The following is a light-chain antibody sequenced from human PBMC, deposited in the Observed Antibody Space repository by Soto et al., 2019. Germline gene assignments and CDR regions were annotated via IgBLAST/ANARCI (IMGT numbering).Light chain of an antibody. CDR3: QQYGSSLWT. J-gene: IGKJ1*01. CDR1: QSVSSSY. Sequence: EIVLTQSPGTLSLSPGERAXLSCRASQSVSSSYLAWYQQKPGQAPRLLIYGASSRATGIPDRFSGSGSGTDCTLTISRLEPEDVAVYYCQQYGSSLWTFGQGTKVDIK. V-gene: IGKV3-20*01. CDR2: GAS.